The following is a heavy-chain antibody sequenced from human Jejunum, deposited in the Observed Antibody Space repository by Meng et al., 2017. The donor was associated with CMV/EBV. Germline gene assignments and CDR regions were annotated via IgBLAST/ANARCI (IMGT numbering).Heavy chain of an antibody. D-gene: IGHD3-3*01. V-gene: IGHV3-9*03. CDR3: AKGRGPYDFWSGPDS. Sequence: GFDFDDYAMHWVRQAPGKGLEWVSGIGWNSGSIVYADSVKGRFSISRDNAKNSLYLQMISLRPVDMGFYYCAKGRGPYDFWSGPDSWGQGTLVTVSS. CDR2: IGWNSGSI. J-gene: IGHJ4*02. CDR1: GFDFDDYA.